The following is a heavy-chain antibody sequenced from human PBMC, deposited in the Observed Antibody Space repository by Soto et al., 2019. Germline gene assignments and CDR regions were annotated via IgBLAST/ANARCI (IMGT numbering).Heavy chain of an antibody. CDR1: GFTFSSYG. CDR3: ARDPPTTTGFDY. J-gene: IGHJ4*02. V-gene: IGHV3-33*01. CDR2: IWYDGSNK. Sequence: QVQLVESGGGVVQPGRSLRLSCAASGFTFSSYGMHWVRQAPGKGLEWAAVIWYDGSNKYYADSVKGRFTISRDNSKNTLYLQMNSLRAEDTAVYYCARDPPTTTGFDYWGQGTLVTVSS. D-gene: IGHD5-12*01.